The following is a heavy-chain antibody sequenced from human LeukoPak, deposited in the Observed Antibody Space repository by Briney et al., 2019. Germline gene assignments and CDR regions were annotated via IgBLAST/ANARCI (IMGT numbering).Heavy chain of an antibody. Sequence: SETLSLXCAVYGGSFSGYYWSWIRQPPGKGLEWIGEINHSGSTNYNPSLKSRVTISVDTSKNQFSLKLSSVTAADTAVYYCARGTAMGSSWFDPWGQGTLVTVSS. CDR2: INHSGST. CDR3: ARGTAMGSSWFDP. CDR1: GGSFSGYY. V-gene: IGHV4-34*01. J-gene: IGHJ5*02. D-gene: IGHD5-18*01.